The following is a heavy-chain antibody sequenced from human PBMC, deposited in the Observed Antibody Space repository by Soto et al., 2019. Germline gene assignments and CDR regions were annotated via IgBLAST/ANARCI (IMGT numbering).Heavy chain of an antibody. D-gene: IGHD1-1*01. CDR3: AKDAQAFSTHLGVGYFDS. Sequence: EVRLLESGGDLVQPGGSLRLSCAASGFTFTNIAMNWVRHAPGKGLEWVSGISGSGASTYYADSVKGRFTISRDNSRNTLYLQMSSLRAEDTAVYYCAKDAQAFSTHLGVGYFDSWGQGTLVTVSS. CDR1: GFTFTNIA. CDR2: ISGSGAST. J-gene: IGHJ4*02. V-gene: IGHV3-23*01.